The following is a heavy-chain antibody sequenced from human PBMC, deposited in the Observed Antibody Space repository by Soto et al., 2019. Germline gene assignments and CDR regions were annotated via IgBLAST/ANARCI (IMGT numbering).Heavy chain of an antibody. V-gene: IGHV1-69*04. CDR2: IIPILGIA. D-gene: IGHD5-12*01. Sequence: ASVKVSCKASGGTFSSYTISWVRQAPGQGLEWMGRIIPILGIANYAQKFQGRVTITADKSTSTAYMELSSLRSEDTAVYYCARDHTGYDYGLYYFDYWGQGTLVTVSS. CDR1: GGTFSSYT. CDR3: ARDHTGYDYGLYYFDY. J-gene: IGHJ4*02.